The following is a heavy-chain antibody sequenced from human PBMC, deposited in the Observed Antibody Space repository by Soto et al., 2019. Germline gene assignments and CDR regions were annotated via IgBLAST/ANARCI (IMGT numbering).Heavy chain of an antibody. V-gene: IGHV3-23*01. CDR1: GFSFSSYA. D-gene: IGHD4-17*01. Sequence: EVQLLESGGGLVQPGGSLRLSCAASGFSFSSYAISWVRQAPGRGLEWVSTFRDTGDKTYYADSVKGRFTVSRDISQNTLYLQMNGLSPDDTAIYYCAKGPDPVAFDIWGQGTMVTVSS. J-gene: IGHJ3*02. CDR2: FRDTGDKT. CDR3: AKGPDPVAFDI.